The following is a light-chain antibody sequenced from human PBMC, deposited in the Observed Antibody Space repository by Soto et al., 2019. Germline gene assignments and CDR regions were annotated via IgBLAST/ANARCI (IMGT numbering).Light chain of an antibody. J-gene: IGLJ1*01. CDR1: SAHSNYA. CDR3: QTWGTGIQL. V-gene: IGLV4-69*02. Sequence: QLVLTQSPSASASLGASVKLTCTLSSAHSNYAIAWHQQQPDKGPRFLMKVNNDGSYSKGDGIPDRFSGSRSGAERYLTISSLQSEDEADYYCQTWGTGIQLFGTGTKVTVL. CDR2: VNNDGSY.